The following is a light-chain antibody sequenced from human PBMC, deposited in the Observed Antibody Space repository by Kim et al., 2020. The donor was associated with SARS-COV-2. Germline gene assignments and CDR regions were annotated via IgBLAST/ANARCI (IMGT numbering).Light chain of an antibody. CDR2: QDS. CDR3: QAWDSSTSVV. J-gene: IGLJ2*01. V-gene: IGLV3-1*01. CDR1: KLGDKY. Sequence: VSPGQTASITCSGDKLGDKYACWYQQKPGQSPVLVIYQDSKRPSGIPERFSGSNSGNTATLTISGTQAMDEADYYCQAWDSSTSVVFGGGTQLTVL.